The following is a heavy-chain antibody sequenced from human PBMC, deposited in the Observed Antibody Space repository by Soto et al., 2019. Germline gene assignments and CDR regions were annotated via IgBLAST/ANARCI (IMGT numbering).Heavy chain of an antibody. CDR2: MNPNSGDT. J-gene: IGHJ4*02. Sequence: QVQLVQSGAEVKKPGASVKVSCKASGYTFSDHDINWVRQASGQGPEWLGWMNPNSGDTGYAQNFQGRVTMTRDTSKGTAYMELSSLRSEDTAVYYCARVGGNWNDDYFDYWGQGTLVTVSS. CDR1: GYTFSDHD. D-gene: IGHD1-1*01. V-gene: IGHV1-8*01. CDR3: ARVGGNWNDDYFDY.